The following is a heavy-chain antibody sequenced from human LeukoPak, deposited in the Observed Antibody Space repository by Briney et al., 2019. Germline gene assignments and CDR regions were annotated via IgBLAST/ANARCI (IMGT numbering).Heavy chain of an antibody. CDR2: ISGSGGST. CDR1: GFTFSSYA. D-gene: IGHD2-15*01. J-gene: IGHJ4*02. V-gene: IGHV3-23*01. CDR3: AKGLVVVAATPLYFDC. Sequence: GGSLRLFCAASGFTFSSYAMSWVRQAPGKGLEWVSAISGSGGSTYYADSVKGRFTISRDNSKNTLYLQMNSLRAEDTAVYYCAKGLVVVAATPLYFDCWGQGTLVTVSS.